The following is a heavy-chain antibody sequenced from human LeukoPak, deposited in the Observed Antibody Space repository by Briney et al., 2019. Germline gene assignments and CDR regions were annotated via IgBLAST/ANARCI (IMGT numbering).Heavy chain of an antibody. Sequence: ASVKVSCKASGYTFTSYGISWVRQAPGQGLEWMGWISAYNGNTNYAQKLQGRVTMTTDTSTSTAYMELRSLRSDETAVYYCARDSTSMVGFYYYGMDVWGQGTTVTVSS. CDR2: ISAYNGNT. V-gene: IGHV1-18*01. CDR3: ARDSTSMVGFYYYGMDV. CDR1: GYTFTSYG. D-gene: IGHD2-8*01. J-gene: IGHJ6*02.